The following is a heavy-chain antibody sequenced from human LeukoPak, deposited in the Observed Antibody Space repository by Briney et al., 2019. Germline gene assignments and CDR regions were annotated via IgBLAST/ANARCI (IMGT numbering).Heavy chain of an antibody. CDR1: GGTFSSYA. D-gene: IGHD5-24*01. CDR2: IIPIFGTA. J-gene: IGHJ4*02. CDR3: ARGEIGYNSFDY. Sequence: SVKVSCEASGGTFSSYAISWVRQAPGQGLEWMGRIIPIFGTANYAQKFQGRVTITADKSTSTAYMELSSLRSEDTAVYYCARGEIGYNSFDYWGQGTLVTVSS. V-gene: IGHV1-69*06.